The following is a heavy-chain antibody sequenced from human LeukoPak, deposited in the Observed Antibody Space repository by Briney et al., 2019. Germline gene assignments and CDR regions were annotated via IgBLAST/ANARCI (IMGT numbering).Heavy chain of an antibody. CDR1: GYTFTSYY. Sequence: GASVKVSCKASGYTFTSYYMHWVRQAPGQGLEWMGIINPSGGSTSYAQKFQGRVTMTEDTSTDTAYMELSSLRSEDTAVYYCATDLLRIAVAEPYFDYWGQGTLVTVSS. D-gene: IGHD6-19*01. CDR3: ATDLLRIAVAEPYFDY. V-gene: IGHV1-46*01. J-gene: IGHJ4*02. CDR2: INPSGGST.